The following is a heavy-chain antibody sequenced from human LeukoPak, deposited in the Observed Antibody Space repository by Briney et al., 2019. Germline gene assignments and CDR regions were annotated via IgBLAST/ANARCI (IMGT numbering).Heavy chain of an antibody. CDR3: ARQPSSSWSAAYFDY. CDR1: GGSISSGGYS. J-gene: IGHJ4*02. V-gene: IGHV4-30-2*01. D-gene: IGHD6-13*01. Sequence: SQTLSLTCTVSGGSISSGGYSWSWIRQPPGKGLEWIGYIYHSGSTYYNPSLKSRVTISVDRSKNQFSLKLSSVTAADTAVYYCARQPSSSWSAAYFDYWGQGTLVTVSS. CDR2: IYHSGST.